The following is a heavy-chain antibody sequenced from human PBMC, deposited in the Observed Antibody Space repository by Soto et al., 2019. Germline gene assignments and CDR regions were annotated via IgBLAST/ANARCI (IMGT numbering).Heavy chain of an antibody. CDR1: GGSISSYY. CDR2: IYYSGST. CDR3: ARVNRRERASAY. Sequence: SSETLSLTCTVSGGSISSYYWSWIRQPPGKGLEWIGYIYYSGSTNYNPSLKSRVTISVDTSKNKFSLKMSSVTAADTAVYYCARVNRRERASAYWGQRTMVTVSS. D-gene: IGHD1-26*01. V-gene: IGHV4-59*01. J-gene: IGHJ4*02.